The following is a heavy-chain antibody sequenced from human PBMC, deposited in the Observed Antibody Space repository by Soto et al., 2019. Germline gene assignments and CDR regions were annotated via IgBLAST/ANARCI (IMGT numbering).Heavy chain of an antibody. CDR2: INAGNGNT. CDR3: AREGRFLEWLSLDY. Sequence: QVQLVQSGAEVKKPGASVKVSCKASGYTFTSYAMHWVRQAPGQRLEWMGWINAGNGNTKYSQKFQGRVTITRATSASTAYMELSSLRSEDTAVYYCAREGRFLEWLSLDYWGQGTLVTVSS. V-gene: IGHV1-3*01. D-gene: IGHD3-3*01. CDR1: GYTFTSYA. J-gene: IGHJ4*02.